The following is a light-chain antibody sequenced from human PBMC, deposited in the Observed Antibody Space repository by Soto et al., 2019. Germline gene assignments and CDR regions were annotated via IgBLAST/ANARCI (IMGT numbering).Light chain of an antibody. J-gene: IGKJ2*01. V-gene: IGKV3-15*01. Sequence: EIVMTQSAATLSESPGERATLSFRASQSVSSNLAWYQQKPGQAPRLLIYGASSRATDIPARFSGRGSGTEFTLTISSLQSEDCAVYYCQQCNDWPHTFGQGTKLEIK. CDR2: GAS. CDR3: QQCNDWPHT. CDR1: QSVSSN.